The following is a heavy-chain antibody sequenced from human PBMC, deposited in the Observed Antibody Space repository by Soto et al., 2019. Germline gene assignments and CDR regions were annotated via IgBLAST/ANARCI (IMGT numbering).Heavy chain of an antibody. V-gene: IGHV3-21*01. CDR2: ISSSSSYI. D-gene: IGHD3-22*01. Sequence: EVQLVESGGGLVKPGGSLRLSCAASGFTFSSYSMNWVRQAPGKGLEWVSSISSSSSYIYYADSVKGRFTISRDNAKNSLYLQMNSLRAEDTAVYYCASGGDYYDSSGYYPPSDFDYWGQGTLVTVSS. CDR1: GFTFSSYS. CDR3: ASGGDYYDSSGYYPPSDFDY. J-gene: IGHJ4*02.